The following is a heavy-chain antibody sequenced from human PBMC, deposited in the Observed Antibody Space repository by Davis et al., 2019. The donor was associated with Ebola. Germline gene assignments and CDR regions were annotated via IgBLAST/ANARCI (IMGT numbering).Heavy chain of an antibody. Sequence: PGGSLRLSCAASGFTFSTYSMNWVRQAPGKGLEWVSFISSNSNYIYYADSVKGRFTVSRDNAKNSLYLQMNSLRAEDTAVYYCVRDPALVVTGGGWFFGLWGRGTLVTVSS. CDR2: ISSNSNYI. J-gene: IGHJ2*01. V-gene: IGHV3-21*01. CDR3: VRDPALVVTGGGWFFGL. CDR1: GFTFSTYS. D-gene: IGHD2-21*02.